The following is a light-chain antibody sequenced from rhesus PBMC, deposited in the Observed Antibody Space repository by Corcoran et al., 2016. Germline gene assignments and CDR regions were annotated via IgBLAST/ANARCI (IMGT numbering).Light chain of an antibody. Sequence: DIQMTQSPSSLSASVGDRVTITCRARENDNNYLNWYQQKPGKAPKLLIYKASTLQSGVPSRFRGSGSGTDYTLTISSLQPEDVATYYCQHGYGTPFGGGTKVELK. CDR2: KAS. J-gene: IGKJ4*01. V-gene: IGKV1-74*01. CDR3: QHGYGTP. CDR1: ENDNNY.